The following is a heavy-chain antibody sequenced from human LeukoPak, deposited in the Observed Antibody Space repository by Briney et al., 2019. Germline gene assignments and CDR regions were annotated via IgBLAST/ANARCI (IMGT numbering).Heavy chain of an antibody. J-gene: IGHJ6*02. Sequence: PGGSLRLSCAASGFSFSSYTMAWVRQGPGKGLEWVGEVYHNGTPNYNPSLKSRVTISADTFKNHFSLKLTSVTAADTAVYYCATAPILRGEAGEQYKYGMDVWGQGTTVIVSS. CDR3: ATAPILRGEAGEQYKYGMDV. CDR1: GFSFSSYTM. D-gene: IGHD2-2*02. CDR2: VYHNGTP. V-gene: IGHV4-4*02.